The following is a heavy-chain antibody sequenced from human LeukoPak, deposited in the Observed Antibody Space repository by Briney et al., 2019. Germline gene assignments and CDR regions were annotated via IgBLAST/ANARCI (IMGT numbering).Heavy chain of an antibody. J-gene: IGHJ4*02. CDR2: IRPSGGST. V-gene: IGHV1-46*01. Sequence: ASVKVSCEASGYTFTSYYMHWVRQAPGQGLEWMGIIRPSGGSTSYAQKFQGRLTMTRDTSTTTVYMELSSLRSEDTAVYYCARDRDYYGSGSYYVDYWGQGTLVTVSS. D-gene: IGHD3-10*01. CDR3: ARDRDYYGSGSYYVDY. CDR1: GYTFTSYY.